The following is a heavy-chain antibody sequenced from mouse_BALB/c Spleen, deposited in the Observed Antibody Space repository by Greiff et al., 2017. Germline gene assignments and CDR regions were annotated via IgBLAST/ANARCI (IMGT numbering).Heavy chain of an antibody. CDR2: INPYNDGT. CDR3: GSDYDGEYYAMDY. J-gene: IGHJ4*01. D-gene: IGHD2-4*01. V-gene: IGHV1-14*01. CDR1: GYTFTSYV. Sequence: EVQLQESGPELVKPGASVKMSCKASGYTFTSYVMHWVKQKPGQGLEWIGYINPYNDGTKYNEKFKGKATLTSDKSSSTAYMELSSLTSEDSAVYYCGSDYDGEYYAMDYWGQGTSVTVSS.